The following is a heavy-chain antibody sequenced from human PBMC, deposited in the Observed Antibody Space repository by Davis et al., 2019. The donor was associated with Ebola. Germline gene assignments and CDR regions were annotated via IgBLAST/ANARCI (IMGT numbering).Heavy chain of an antibody. CDR3: ATPRVVPAAKTYSYYYGMDV. D-gene: IGHD2-2*01. CDR2: FDPEDGET. J-gene: IGHJ6*02. V-gene: IGHV1-24*01. CDR1: PYSLTVLA. Sequence: AASVKVSCKVSPYSLTVLALQWVRQAPGKGLEWMGGFDPEDGETIYAQKFQGRVTMTEDTSTDTAYMELSSLRSEDTAVYYCATPRVVPAAKTYSYYYGMDVWGQGTTVTVSS.